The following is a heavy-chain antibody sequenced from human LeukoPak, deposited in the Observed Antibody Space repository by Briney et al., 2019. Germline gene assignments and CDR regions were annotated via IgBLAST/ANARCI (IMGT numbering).Heavy chain of an antibody. CDR3: ARGRIAVAGVDAFDI. CDR2: INHSGST. CDR1: GGSFSGYY. V-gene: IGHV4-34*01. Sequence: PSETLSLTCAVYGGSFSGYYWSWIRQPPGKGLELIGEINHSGSTNYNPSLKSRVTISVDTSKNQFSLKLSSVTAADTAVYYCARGRIAVAGVDAFDIWGQGTMVTVSS. J-gene: IGHJ3*02. D-gene: IGHD6-19*01.